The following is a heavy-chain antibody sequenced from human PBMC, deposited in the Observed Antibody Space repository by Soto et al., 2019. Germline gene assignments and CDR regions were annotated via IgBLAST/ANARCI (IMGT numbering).Heavy chain of an antibody. Sequence: QVQLVESGGGVVQPGRSLRLSCAPSGFTFSHYAMHWVRQAPGKGLEWVAIISYDGSNKYYADSVKGRFTISRDNSKITMYLQMNSLRAEDTAVYSCARLDVVATSSYGMDVWGQGTTVTVS. CDR2: ISYDGSNK. D-gene: IGHD5-12*01. CDR3: ARLDVVATSSYGMDV. V-gene: IGHV3-30-3*01. J-gene: IGHJ6*02. CDR1: GFTFSHYA.